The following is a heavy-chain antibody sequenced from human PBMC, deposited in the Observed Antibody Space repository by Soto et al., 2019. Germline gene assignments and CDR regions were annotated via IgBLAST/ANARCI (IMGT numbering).Heavy chain of an antibody. D-gene: IGHD2-2*02. Sequence: GWSLRLSCVGSGFTFSNYSINWVRQAPGKGLEWVSSISSRSDIYFADSVKGRFTISRDNAKNSVSLQMNSLRAEDTAVYYCAREYTAWPLAYGLDVWGQGTTVTVSS. V-gene: IGHV3-21*01. CDR2: ISSRSDI. J-gene: IGHJ6*02. CDR1: GFTFSNYS. CDR3: AREYTAWPLAYGLDV.